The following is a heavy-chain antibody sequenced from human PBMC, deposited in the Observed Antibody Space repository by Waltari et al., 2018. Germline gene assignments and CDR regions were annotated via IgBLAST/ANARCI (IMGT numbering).Heavy chain of an antibody. J-gene: IGHJ5*02. CDR2: IYYSGST. D-gene: IGHD6-6*01. CDR1: GGSISSSSYY. CDR3: ARDRRIAARPYWFDP. V-gene: IGHV4-39*07. Sequence: QLQLQESGPGLVKPSETLSLTCTVSGGSISSSSYYWGWIHQPPGKGLEWIGSIYYSGSTNYNPSLKSRVTISVDKSKNQFSLKLSSVTAADTAVYYCARDRRIAARPYWFDPWGQGTLVTVSS.